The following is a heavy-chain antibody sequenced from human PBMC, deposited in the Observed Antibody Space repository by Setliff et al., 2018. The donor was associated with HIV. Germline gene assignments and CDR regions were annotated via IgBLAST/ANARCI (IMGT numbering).Heavy chain of an antibody. V-gene: IGHV4-39*01. CDR3: ARSQFSYSSGWYYFDY. J-gene: IGHJ4*02. D-gene: IGHD6-19*01. Sequence: SETLSLTCTVSGGSISSSSYYWGWIRQPPGKGLEWIGSIYYSGSTYNNPSLKSRVTISVDTSKNQFSLKLSSVTAADTAVYYCARSQFSYSSGWYYFDYWGQGTLVTVSS. CDR1: GGSISSSSYY. CDR2: IYYSGST.